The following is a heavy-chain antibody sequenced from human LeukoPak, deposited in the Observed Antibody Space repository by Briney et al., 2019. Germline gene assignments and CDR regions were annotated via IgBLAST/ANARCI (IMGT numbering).Heavy chain of an antibody. Sequence: GGSLRLSCAASGFTFSSYSMNWVRQAPGKGLEWVSSISSSSSYIYYADSVKGRFTISRDNAKNSLYLQMNSLRAEDTAVYYCASVLRYFEASDYWGQGTLVTVSS. CDR1: GFTFSSYS. CDR2: ISSSSSYI. CDR3: ASVLRYFEASDY. D-gene: IGHD3-9*01. V-gene: IGHV3-21*01. J-gene: IGHJ4*02.